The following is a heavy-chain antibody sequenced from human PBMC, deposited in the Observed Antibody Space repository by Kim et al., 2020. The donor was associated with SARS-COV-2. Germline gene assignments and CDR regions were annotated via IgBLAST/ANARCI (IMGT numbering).Heavy chain of an antibody. D-gene: IGHD3-10*01. Sequence: GGSLRLSCAASGFTFSSYGMHWVRQAPGKVLEWVAVIWYDGSNKYYADSVKGRFTISRDNSKNTLYLQMNSLRAEDTAVYYCARVGSYYGSGSYVYYFDYWGQGTLVTVSS. CDR3: ARVGSYYGSGSYVYYFDY. CDR1: GFTFSSYG. V-gene: IGHV3-33*01. J-gene: IGHJ4*02. CDR2: IWYDGSNK.